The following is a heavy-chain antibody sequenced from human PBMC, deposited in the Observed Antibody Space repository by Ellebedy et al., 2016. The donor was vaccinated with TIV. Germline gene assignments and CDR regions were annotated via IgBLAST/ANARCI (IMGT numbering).Heavy chain of an antibody. CDR2: VVGSGERT. Sequence: GGSLRLSCEASGFTFSSHAMSWVRQAPGKGLEWVSAVVGSGERTSYADSVKGRFTISRDNSKNTLYLQMNSLRAEDTAVYYCAKKHYYDSSGYYYFDYWGQGTLVTVSS. D-gene: IGHD3-22*01. J-gene: IGHJ4*02. V-gene: IGHV3-23*01. CDR3: AKKHYYDSSGYYYFDY. CDR1: GFTFSSHA.